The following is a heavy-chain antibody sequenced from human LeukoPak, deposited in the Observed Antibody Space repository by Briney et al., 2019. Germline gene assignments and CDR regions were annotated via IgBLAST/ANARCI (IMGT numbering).Heavy chain of an antibody. D-gene: IGHD2-15*01. CDR1: GDSITNNEYY. Sequence: PSETLSLTCTVSGDSITNNEYYWGWIRQPPGKGLQWIGSIYYSGVTYYNPSLKSRVTISVDTSKNQFSLKLSSVTAADTAVYYCARRHLRGVVNYWGQGTLVTVSS. J-gene: IGHJ4*02. V-gene: IGHV4-39*01. CDR3: ARRHLRGVVNY. CDR2: IYYSGVT.